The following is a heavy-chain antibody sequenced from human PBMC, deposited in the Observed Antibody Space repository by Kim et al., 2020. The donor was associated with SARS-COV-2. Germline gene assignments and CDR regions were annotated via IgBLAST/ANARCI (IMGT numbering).Heavy chain of an antibody. V-gene: IGHV4-59*08. Sequence: SETLSLTCTVSGGSISSYYLSWIRQPPGKGLEWIGSIYYSGSTNYNPSLKSVVTISVDTSKNQFSLKLSSVTAADTAVYYWARQLMYCSSTSCSDNYYYYGVDVWGQGNTVTVSS. CDR3: ARQLMYCSSTSCSDNYYYYGVDV. J-gene: IGHJ6*02. CDR1: GGSISSYY. CDR2: IYYSGST. D-gene: IGHD2-2*01.